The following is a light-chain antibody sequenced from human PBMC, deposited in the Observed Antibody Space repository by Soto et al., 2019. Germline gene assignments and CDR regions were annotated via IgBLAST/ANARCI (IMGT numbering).Light chain of an antibody. CDR1: QSISSW. J-gene: IGKJ1*01. Sequence: DIQMTQYPSRLSASVGDRVILTCRASQSISSWLAWYQQKPGRAPKLLIYQASSLESEVPSRFSGSGSGTEFPLIISSLQPDDFATYYCQQYSAYPWPFGQGTKVEIK. CDR2: QAS. CDR3: QQYSAYPWP. V-gene: IGKV1-5*03.